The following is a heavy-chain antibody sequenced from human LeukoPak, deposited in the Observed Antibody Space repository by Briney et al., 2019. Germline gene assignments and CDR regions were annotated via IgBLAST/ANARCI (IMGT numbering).Heavy chain of an antibody. D-gene: IGHD3-3*01. V-gene: IGHV3-30*18. CDR1: GFTFSSYG. Sequence: GGSLRLSCAASGFTFSSYGMHWVRQAPGKGLEWVAVISYDGSNKYYADSVKGRFTISRDNSKNTLYLQMNSLRAEDTAVYYCAKGRVFGVVIPFFDYWGQGTLVTVSS. CDR3: AKGRVFGVVIPFFDY. CDR2: ISYDGSNK. J-gene: IGHJ4*02.